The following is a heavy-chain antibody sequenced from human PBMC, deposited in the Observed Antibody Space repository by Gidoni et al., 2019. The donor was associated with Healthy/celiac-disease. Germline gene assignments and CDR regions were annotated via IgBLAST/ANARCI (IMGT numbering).Heavy chain of an antibody. Sequence: QVQLVESGGGVVQPGRSLRLSCAASGFTFSSYGMHWVRQAPGKGLEWVAVIWYDGSNKYYADSVKGRFTISRDNSKNTLYLQMNSLRAEDTAVYYCARGELFAVDTAMVWSYYYGMDVWGQGTTVTVSS. CDR3: ARGELFAVDTAMVWSYYYGMDV. CDR2: IWYDGSNK. CDR1: GFTFSSYG. V-gene: IGHV3-33*01. D-gene: IGHD5-18*01. J-gene: IGHJ6*02.